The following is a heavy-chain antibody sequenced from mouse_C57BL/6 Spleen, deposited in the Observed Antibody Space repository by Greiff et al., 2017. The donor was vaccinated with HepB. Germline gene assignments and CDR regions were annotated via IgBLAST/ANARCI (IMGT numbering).Heavy chain of an antibody. CDR2: INPNNGGT. V-gene: IGHV1-18*01. D-gene: IGHD1-1*01. J-gene: IGHJ1*03. CDR1: GYTFTDYN. CDR3: ARSSYYGSNWDFDV. Sequence: EVQLQQSGPELVKPGASVKIPCKASGYTFTDYNMDWVKQSHGKSLEWIGDINPNNGGTIYNQKFKGKATLTVDKSSSTAYMELRSLTSEDTAVYYCARSSYYGSNWDFDVWGTGTTVTVSS.